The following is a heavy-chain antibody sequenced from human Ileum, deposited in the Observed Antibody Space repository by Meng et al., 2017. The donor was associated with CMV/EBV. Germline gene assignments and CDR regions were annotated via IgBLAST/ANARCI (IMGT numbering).Heavy chain of an antibody. CDR2: ISSSSSTI. D-gene: IGHD2-21*01. CDR1: GFIFSDYS. V-gene: IGHV3-48*04. Sequence: GESLKISCAASGFIFSDYSMYWVRQAPGKGLEWVSYISSSSSTIFYADSVKGRFTISRDNAKNSLYLQMNSLRAEDTALYYCVRECCDSASVDWGQGTLVTVSS. J-gene: IGHJ4*02. CDR3: VRECCDSASVD.